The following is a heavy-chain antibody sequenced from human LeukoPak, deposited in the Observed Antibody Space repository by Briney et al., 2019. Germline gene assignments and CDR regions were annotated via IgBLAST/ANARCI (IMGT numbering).Heavy chain of an antibody. CDR1: GGSISSSSYY. CDR2: IYYSGST. Sequence: SETLSLTCTVSGGSISSSSYYWGWIRQPPGKGLEWIGSIYYSGSTYYNPSLKSRVTISVDTSKNQFSLKLSSVTAADTAVYYCARGYCSGGSCYSVPRRDWFDPWGQGTLVTVSS. V-gene: IGHV4-39*07. CDR3: ARGYCSGGSCYSVPRRDWFDP. D-gene: IGHD2-15*01. J-gene: IGHJ5*02.